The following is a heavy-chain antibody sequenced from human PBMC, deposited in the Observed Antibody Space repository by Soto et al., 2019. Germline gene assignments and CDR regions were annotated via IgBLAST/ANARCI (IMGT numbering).Heavy chain of an antibody. V-gene: IGHV3-21*01. Sequence: GGSLRLPCAASGFTFSSYSMNWVRQAPGKGLEWVSSISSSSSYIYYADSVKGRFTVSRDNVKNSLYLQMNSLRAEDTAMYYCTTDRGYLTFDYWGPGTLVTVSS. CDR2: ISSSSSYI. CDR3: TTDRGYLTFDY. J-gene: IGHJ4*02. D-gene: IGHD3-22*01. CDR1: GFTFSSYS.